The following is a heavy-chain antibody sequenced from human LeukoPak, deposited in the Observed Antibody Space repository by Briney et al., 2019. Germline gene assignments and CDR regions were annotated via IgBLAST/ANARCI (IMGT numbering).Heavy chain of an antibody. V-gene: IGHV4-4*07. CDR1: GVSISSYY. CDR3: ARGQWQIDY. CDR2: VDTSGST. D-gene: IGHD6-19*01. Sequence: SETLSLTCTVSGVSISSYYWTWIRHPAGGGLEWIGRVDTSGSTNYNPSLGSRVTMSSDTSNNQFSLNLMSVTAADTAMYYCARGQWQIDYWGQGILITVSP. J-gene: IGHJ4*02.